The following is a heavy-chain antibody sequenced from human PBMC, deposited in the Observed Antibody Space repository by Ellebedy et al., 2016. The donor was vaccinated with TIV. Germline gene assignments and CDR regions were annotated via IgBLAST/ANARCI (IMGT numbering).Heavy chain of an antibody. CDR3: ARASLLYYYDSSGYVFDY. CDR1: GGSISSHY. Sequence: SETLSLTCTVSGGSISSHYWSWIRQPPGKGLEWIGYIYYSGSTNYNPSLKSRVTISVDTSKNQFSLKLSSVTAADTAVYYCARASLLYYYDSSGYVFDYWGQGTLVTVSS. V-gene: IGHV4-59*11. J-gene: IGHJ4*02. CDR2: IYYSGST. D-gene: IGHD3-22*01.